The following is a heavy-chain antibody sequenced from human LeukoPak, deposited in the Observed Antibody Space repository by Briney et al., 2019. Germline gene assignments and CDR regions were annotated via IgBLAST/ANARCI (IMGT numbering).Heavy chain of an antibody. Sequence: PSETLSLTCTVSGGSISCSSYYWGWIRQPPGKGLEWIGSIYYTGSTYYNPSLKSRVTISVDTSKNQFSLKVSSVTAADTAVYYCAKHFSGVDTAMDYWGQGTLVTVSS. CDR1: GGSISCSSYY. CDR2: IYYTGST. V-gene: IGHV4-39*01. CDR3: AKHFSGVDTAMDY. J-gene: IGHJ4*02. D-gene: IGHD5-18*01.